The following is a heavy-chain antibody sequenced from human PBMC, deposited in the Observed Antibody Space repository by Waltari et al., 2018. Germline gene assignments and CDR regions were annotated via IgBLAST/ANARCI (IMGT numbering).Heavy chain of an antibody. CDR2: IDTSGST. J-gene: IGHJ4*02. D-gene: IGHD6-19*01. CDR1: GGSISSYY. CDR3: ARISYSSGWYGGLDY. V-gene: IGHV4-4*09. Sequence: QVQLQESGPGLVKPSETLSLTCTVSGGSISSYYWSWIRQPPGKGLEWIGYIDTSGSTNYNPSLKSRVTISVDTSKNQFSLKLSSVTAADTAVYYCARISYSSGWYGGLDYWGQGTLVTVSS.